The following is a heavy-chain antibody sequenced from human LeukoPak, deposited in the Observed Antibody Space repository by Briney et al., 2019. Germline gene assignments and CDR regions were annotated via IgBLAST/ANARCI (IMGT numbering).Heavy chain of an antibody. J-gene: IGHJ4*02. CDR1: GFTFSSYG. V-gene: IGHV3-30*02. D-gene: IGHD6-13*01. CDR3: AKIAAARFYFDY. Sequence: GGSLRLSCAASGFTFSSYGMHWVRQAPGKGLEWVAFIRYDGSNKYYADSVKGRFTISRDNSKNTLYLQMNSLRAEDTAVYYYAKIAAARFYFDYWGQGTLVTVSS. CDR2: IRYDGSNK.